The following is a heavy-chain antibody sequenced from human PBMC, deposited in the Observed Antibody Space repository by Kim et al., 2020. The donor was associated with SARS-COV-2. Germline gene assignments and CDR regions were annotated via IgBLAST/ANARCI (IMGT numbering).Heavy chain of an antibody. J-gene: IGHJ4*02. D-gene: IGHD6-13*01. Sequence: SETLSLTCTVSGGSISTLSYYWGWIRQPPGKGLEWIGNISYSGSTYYNPSLKSRITITVDTSKNQFSLRLSSVTAADTAVYYCAAAFDYWGLGTLFTVSS. CDR2: ISYSGST. V-gene: IGHV4-39*01. CDR3: AAAFDY. CDR1: GGSISTLSYY.